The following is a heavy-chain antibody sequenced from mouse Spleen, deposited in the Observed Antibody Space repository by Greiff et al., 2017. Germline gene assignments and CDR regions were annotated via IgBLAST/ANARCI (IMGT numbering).Heavy chain of an antibody. Sequence: EVQVVESGGGLVKPGGSLKLSCAASGFTFSSYTMSWVRQTPAKRLEWVATISSGGGNTYYPDSVKGRFTISRDNARNTLYLQMSSLRSEDTAMYYCAPANSFDYWGQGTTLTVSS. CDR1: GFTFSSYT. CDR2: ISSGGGNT. CDR3: APANSFDY. J-gene: IGHJ2*01. V-gene: IGHV5-9*04.